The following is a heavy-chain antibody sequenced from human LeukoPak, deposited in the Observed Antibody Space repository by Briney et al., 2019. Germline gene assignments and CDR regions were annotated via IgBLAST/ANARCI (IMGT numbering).Heavy chain of an antibody. CDR2: IYSSGST. CDR1: DGSISSSDYY. Sequence: SETLSLTCTVSDGSISSSDYYWTWIRQPPGKGLEWIGYIYSSGSTYYNPSLKSRVTMSVDTSKNQFSLKLSSVTAEDTAVYYCARERGFFVVVPAAPGYWGQGTLVTVSS. D-gene: IGHD2-2*01. V-gene: IGHV4-30-4*01. CDR3: ARERGFFVVVPAAPGY. J-gene: IGHJ4*02.